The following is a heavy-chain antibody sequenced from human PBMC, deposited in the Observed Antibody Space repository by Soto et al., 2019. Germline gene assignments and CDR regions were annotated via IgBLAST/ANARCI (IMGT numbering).Heavy chain of an antibody. Sequence: GGSLRLSCAASGVTFSNYGMHWVRQAPGKGLEWVAVISYDGNVKYYADSVKGRFTISRDNSDSTLYLQLNSLTAEDTAVYYCTRSDEGATWPFDYWGQGTLVTVSS. D-gene: IGHD3-16*01. J-gene: IGHJ4*02. CDR3: TRSDEGATWPFDY. CDR2: ISYDGNVK. V-gene: IGHV3-30*03. CDR1: GVTFSNYG.